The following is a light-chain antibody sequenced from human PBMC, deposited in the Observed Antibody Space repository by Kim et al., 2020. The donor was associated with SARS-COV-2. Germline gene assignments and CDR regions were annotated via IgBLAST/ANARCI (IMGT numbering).Light chain of an antibody. Sequence: ALGQTVRITCQGDSLRTYYATWYQQMPGQAPVVVIYGKNNRPSGIPDRFSGSSSGNTASLTITGTQAGDEADYYCNSRDSNDNVVFGGGTQLTVL. CDR1: SLRTYY. J-gene: IGLJ2*01. CDR3: NSRDSNDNVV. V-gene: IGLV3-19*01. CDR2: GKN.